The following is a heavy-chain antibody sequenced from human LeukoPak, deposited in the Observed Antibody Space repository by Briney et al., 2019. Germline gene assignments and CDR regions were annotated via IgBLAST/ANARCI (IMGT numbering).Heavy chain of an antibody. CDR2: ISDSGGRT. CDR1: GITLSNYG. CDR3: AKRGVVIRVILVGFHKEAYYFDS. V-gene: IGHV3-23*01. Sequence: GGSLRLSCAVSGITLSNYGMSWVRQAPGKGLEWVAGISDSGGRTNYADSVKGRFTISRDNPKNTLFLQMNSLRAEDTAVYFCAKRGVVIRVILVGFHKEAYYFDSWSQGALVTVSS. J-gene: IGHJ4*02. D-gene: IGHD3-22*01.